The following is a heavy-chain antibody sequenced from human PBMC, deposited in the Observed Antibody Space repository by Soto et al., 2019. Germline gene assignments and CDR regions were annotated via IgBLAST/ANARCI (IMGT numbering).Heavy chain of an antibody. V-gene: IGHV4-59*01. CDR1: GGSITRYF. CDR2: IYSSGTI. J-gene: IGHJ3*02. CDR3: ATDYGDYVGAFDI. D-gene: IGHD4-17*01. Sequence: SETLSLTCTVSGGSITRYFWSWIRQSPGKGLEWIIHIYSSGTINYNPSLKSRVTISRDTSKNQFSLKLRSVTAADAALYYCATDYGDYVGAFDIWGQGTMVTVSS.